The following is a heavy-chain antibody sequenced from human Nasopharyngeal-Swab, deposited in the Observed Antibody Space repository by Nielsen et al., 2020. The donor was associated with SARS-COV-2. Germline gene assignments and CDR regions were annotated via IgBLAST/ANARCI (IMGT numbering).Heavy chain of an antibody. J-gene: IGHJ4*02. CDR3: AKNSDNYYFDF. CDR1: GYTFIDHY. Sequence: ASVKVSCKASGYTFIDHYMHWVRQAPGQALEWMGWINPNSGDPTYARKFKGRVTLTRDTSTSTAFMELSSLAADDTAVYYCAKNSDNYYFDFWGRGTLVTVSS. D-gene: IGHD1-1*01. CDR2: INPNSGDP. V-gene: IGHV1-2*02.